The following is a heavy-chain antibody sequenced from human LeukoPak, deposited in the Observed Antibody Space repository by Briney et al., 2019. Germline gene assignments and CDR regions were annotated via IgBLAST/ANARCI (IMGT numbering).Heavy chain of an antibody. CDR3: ARILRRLYSSGWYADY. Sequence: SETLSLTCTVSGYSISTGYYWDWIRQPPGKGLEWIGTFYHGGSTYYNPSLKSRVTISVDTSKNQFSLKLSSVTAADTAVYYCARILRRLYSSGWYADYWGQGTLVTVSS. CDR1: GYSISTGYY. D-gene: IGHD6-19*01. J-gene: IGHJ4*02. CDR2: FYHGGST. V-gene: IGHV4-38-2*02.